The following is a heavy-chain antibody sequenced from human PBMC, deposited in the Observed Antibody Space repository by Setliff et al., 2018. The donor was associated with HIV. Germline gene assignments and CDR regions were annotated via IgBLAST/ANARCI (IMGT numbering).Heavy chain of an antibody. V-gene: IGHV3-33*08. D-gene: IGHD3-16*01. CDR2: IWYDGSKE. CDR3: ARDAKGGIDY. J-gene: IGHJ4*02. CDR1: GFTFSSYG. Sequence: GGSLRLSCAASGFTFSSYGMHWVRQAPGKGLEWVAVIWYDGSKEYYADSVKGRFTISRDNSKNTLYLQMNSLRVEDTATYYCARDAKGGIDYWGQGTLVTVSS.